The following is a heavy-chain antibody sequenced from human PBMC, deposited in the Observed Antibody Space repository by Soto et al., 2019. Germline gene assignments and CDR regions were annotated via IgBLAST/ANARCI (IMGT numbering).Heavy chain of an antibody. Sequence: VQLVESGGDLVKPGGSLRLSCAASGFTFTNAWMSWVRQAPGKGLEWVGRIKSKTDGGTTNYAAPVKGRFTISRDDSKNTLYLQMNSLQTEDTAVYYCSTPHGRNAFDIWGQGTMVTVSS. V-gene: IGHV3-15*01. J-gene: IGHJ3*02. CDR1: GFTFTNAW. CDR2: IKSKTDGGTT. D-gene: IGHD2-8*01. CDR3: STPHGRNAFDI.